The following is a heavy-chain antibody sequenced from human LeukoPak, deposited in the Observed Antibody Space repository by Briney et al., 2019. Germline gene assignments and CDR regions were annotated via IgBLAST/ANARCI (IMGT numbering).Heavy chain of an antibody. J-gene: IGHJ4*02. D-gene: IGHD1-20*01. Sequence: GASVKVSCKASGYTFTSYGISWVRQAPGQGLEWMGWISAYNGNTNYAQKLQGRVTMTTDTSTNTAYMELRSLRSDDTAVYYCARDQGITGKRSGCDYWGQGTLVTVSS. CDR2: ISAYNGNT. V-gene: IGHV1-18*01. CDR3: ARDQGITGKRSGCDY. CDR1: GYTFTSYG.